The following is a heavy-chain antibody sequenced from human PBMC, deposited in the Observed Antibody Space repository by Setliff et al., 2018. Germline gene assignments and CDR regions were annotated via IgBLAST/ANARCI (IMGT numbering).Heavy chain of an antibody. CDR3: ARVAAAGPSILYMDV. J-gene: IGHJ6*03. D-gene: IGHD6-13*01. V-gene: IGHV1-69*02. Sequence: SVKVSCKASGGTFSSYTISWVRQAPGQGLEWMGRIIPILGIANYAQKFQGRVTMTTDTSTSTAYMELRSLRSDDTAVYYCARVAAAGPSILYMDVWGKGTTVTVSS. CDR1: GGTFSSYT. CDR2: IIPILGIA.